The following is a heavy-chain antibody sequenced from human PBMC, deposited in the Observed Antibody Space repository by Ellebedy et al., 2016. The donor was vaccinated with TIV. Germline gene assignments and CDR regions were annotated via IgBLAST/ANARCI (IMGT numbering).Heavy chain of an antibody. Sequence: ESLKISXTVSGGSISSSSYYWGWIRQPPGKGLEWIGSIYYSGSTYYNPSLKSRVTISVDTSKNQFSLKLSSVTAADTAVYYCARGDYCSSTSCFHNWFDPWGQGTLVTVSS. D-gene: IGHD2-2*01. J-gene: IGHJ5*02. V-gene: IGHV4-39*01. CDR1: GGSISSSSYY. CDR3: ARGDYCSSTSCFHNWFDP. CDR2: IYYSGST.